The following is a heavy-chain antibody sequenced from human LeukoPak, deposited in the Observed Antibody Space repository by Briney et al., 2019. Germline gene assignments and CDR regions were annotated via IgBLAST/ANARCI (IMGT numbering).Heavy chain of an antibody. Sequence: SETLSLTCTVSGGSISSYYWSWTRQPPGKGLEWIGYIYYSGSTNYNPSLKSRVTISVDTSKNQFSLKLSSATAADTAVYYCAREEGLFYGMDVWGQGTTVTVSS. D-gene: IGHD2-15*01. V-gene: IGHV4-59*01. J-gene: IGHJ6*02. CDR1: GGSISSYY. CDR3: AREEGLFYGMDV. CDR2: IYYSGST.